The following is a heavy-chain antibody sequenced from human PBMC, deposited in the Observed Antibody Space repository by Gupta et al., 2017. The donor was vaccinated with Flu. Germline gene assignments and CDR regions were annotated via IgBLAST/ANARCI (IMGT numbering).Heavy chain of an antibody. V-gene: IGHV4-4*07. D-gene: IGHD3-10*01. CDR3: ARGGVRHEYYYYGMDV. CDR2: IHSSGMS. J-gene: IGHJ6*02. Sequence: YYWNWIRQTAGKGLEWIGHIHSSGMSNYSPSLKSRVTMSVDTSKNQFSQKLSSVTAADTAVYYCARGGVRHEYYYYGMDVWGQGTTVNVSS. CDR1: YY.